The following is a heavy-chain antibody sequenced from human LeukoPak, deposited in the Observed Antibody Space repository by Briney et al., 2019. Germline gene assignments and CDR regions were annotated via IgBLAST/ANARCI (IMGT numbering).Heavy chain of an antibody. CDR3: AKEGGLWFGELSWFDT. CDR2: ICCSGSRT. V-gene: IGHV3-23*01. CDR1: GCTFSSSS. J-gene: IGHJ5*02. D-gene: IGHD3-10*01. Sequence: SGGSLRLSCAASGCTFSSSSMSWFRLALGKVLAWDSSICCSGSRTYYADSVKGRFTISRDNSKKTLYLQMNSLRAEDTAVYYCAKEGGLWFGELSWFDTWGQGTLVTVSS.